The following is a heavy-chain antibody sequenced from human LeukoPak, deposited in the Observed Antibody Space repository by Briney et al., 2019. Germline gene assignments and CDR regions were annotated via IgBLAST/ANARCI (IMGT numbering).Heavy chain of an antibody. Sequence: PSETLSLTCTVSGYSISSGHFWSWIRQPPGKGLEWIGSIYGSGTTYYDPPLRSRVSISADTSKNQFSLKLSSVTAADTAVYYCARAGHYDFWSGFGGPGWFDYWGQGTLVTVSS. V-gene: IGHV4-38-2*02. CDR2: IYGSGTT. CDR3: ARAGHYDFWSGFGGPGWFDY. CDR1: GYSISSGHF. D-gene: IGHD3-3*01. J-gene: IGHJ4*02.